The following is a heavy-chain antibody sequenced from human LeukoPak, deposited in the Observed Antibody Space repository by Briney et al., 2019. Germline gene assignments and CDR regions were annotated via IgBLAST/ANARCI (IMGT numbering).Heavy chain of an antibody. CDR3: ARDRRGYSYGFDY. Sequence: SETLSLTCGVSTGSFSGYFWSWIRRPPGKGLEWIGEIIHTGSTNYNPSLSSRVTISVDTSKNQFSLKLSSVTAADTAVYYCARDRRGYSYGFDYWGQGTLVTVSS. J-gene: IGHJ4*02. CDR1: TGSFSGYF. V-gene: IGHV4-34*12. D-gene: IGHD5-18*01. CDR2: IIHTGST.